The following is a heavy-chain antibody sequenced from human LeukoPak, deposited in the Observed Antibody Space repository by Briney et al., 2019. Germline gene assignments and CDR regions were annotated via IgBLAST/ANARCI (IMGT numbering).Heavy chain of an antibody. CDR3: WRGVVVVAAKPDY. CDR2: IYYSGST. Sequence: SETLSLTCTVSGGSISSTIYYWGWIRQPPGKGLEWIGIIYYSGSTYYNPSLKSRVTISVDTSKNQFSLKLNSVTAADTAVYYCWRGVVVVAAKPDYWGQGTLVTVSS. D-gene: IGHD2-15*01. CDR1: GGSISSTIYY. V-gene: IGHV4-39*07. J-gene: IGHJ4*02.